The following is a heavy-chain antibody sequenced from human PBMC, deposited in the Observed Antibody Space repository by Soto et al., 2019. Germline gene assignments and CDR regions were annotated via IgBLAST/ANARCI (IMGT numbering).Heavy chain of an antibody. CDR1: GDSISSGGYY. CDR3: ARLTWELADY. D-gene: IGHD1-26*01. V-gene: IGHV4-31*03. J-gene: IGHJ4*02. CDR2: IYHDGST. Sequence: QVQLQESGPGLVKPSQTLSLTCTVSGDSISSGGYYWSWIRQPPGKGLEWIGYIYHDGSTYYNPSPKSRVTMSVDTSKNQFSLNLRSVTAADTAVYYCARLTWELADYWGQGTLVIVSS.